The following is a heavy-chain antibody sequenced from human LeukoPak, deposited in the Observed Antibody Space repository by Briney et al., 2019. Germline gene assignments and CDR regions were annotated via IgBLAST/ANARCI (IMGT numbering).Heavy chain of an antibody. Sequence: SETLSLTCAVYGGSFSGYYWGWIRQPPGKGLEWIGEINHSGSTNYNPSLKSRATISVDTSKNQFSLKLSSVTAADTAVYYCARGRMDSRLQSWGQGTLVTVSS. J-gene: IGHJ4*02. CDR1: GGSFSGYY. CDR3: ARGRMDSRLQS. V-gene: IGHV4-34*01. D-gene: IGHD2-2*03. CDR2: INHSGST.